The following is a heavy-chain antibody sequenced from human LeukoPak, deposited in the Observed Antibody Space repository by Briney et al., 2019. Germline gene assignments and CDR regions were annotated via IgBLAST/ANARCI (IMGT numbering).Heavy chain of an antibody. V-gene: IGHV3-33*01. Sequence: GGSLRLSCAASGFTFSTYAIHWVRQAPGKGLEWVAVIWFDGSEQYYADSVKGRFIISRDNSKSTSNLQLNSLRAEDTAVYYCAREGDSRWGELSPWGRGTLVTVSS. J-gene: IGHJ1*01. CDR1: GFTFSTYA. CDR3: AREGDSRWGELSP. CDR2: IWFDGSEQ. D-gene: IGHD3-16*02.